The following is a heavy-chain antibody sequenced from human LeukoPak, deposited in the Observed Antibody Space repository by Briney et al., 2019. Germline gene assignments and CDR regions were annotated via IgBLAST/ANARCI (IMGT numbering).Heavy chain of an antibody. CDR2: ISSSSSTI. D-gene: IGHD3-22*01. CDR3: ARDPSYYVSSGYYYYYGMDV. Sequence: GGSLRLSCAASGFTFSSYSMNWVRQAPGKGLEWVSYISSSSSTIYYADSVKGRFTISRDNAKNSLYLQMNSLRAEDTAVYYCARDPSYYVSSGYYYYYGMDVWGQGTTVTVSS. CDR1: GFTFSSYS. J-gene: IGHJ6*02. V-gene: IGHV3-48*04.